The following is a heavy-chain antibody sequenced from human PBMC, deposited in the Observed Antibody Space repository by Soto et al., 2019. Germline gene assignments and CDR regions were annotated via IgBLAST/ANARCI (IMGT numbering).Heavy chain of an antibody. V-gene: IGHV1-18*04. D-gene: IGHD3-10*01. CDR1: GYTFTSYG. J-gene: IGHJ5*02. CDR3: ARVRLTMVVVPFGVS. CDR2: INTYSGDT. Sequence: QVQLVQSGPEVKKPGASVKVSCRTSGYTFTSYGISWVRQAPGQGLEWMGWINTYSGDTIYAQKVQGRVSLTTDTSTSTAYMELKSLRTDDTAMYYCARVRLTMVVVPFGVSWGQGTLVTVSS.